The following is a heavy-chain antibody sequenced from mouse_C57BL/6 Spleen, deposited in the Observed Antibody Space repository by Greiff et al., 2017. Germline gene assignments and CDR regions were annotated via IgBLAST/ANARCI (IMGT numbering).Heavy chain of an antibody. V-gene: IGHV5-4*01. J-gene: IGHJ4*01. CDR1: GFTFSSYA. CDR3: ARVLGRDYYAMDY. D-gene: IGHD4-1*01. Sequence: EVQLVESGGGLVKPGGSLKLSCAASGFTFSSYAMSWVRQTPEKRLEWVATISDGGSYTYYPDNVKGRFTISRDNAKNNLYLQMSHLKSEDTAMYYCARVLGRDYYAMDYWGQGTSVTVSS. CDR2: ISDGGSYT.